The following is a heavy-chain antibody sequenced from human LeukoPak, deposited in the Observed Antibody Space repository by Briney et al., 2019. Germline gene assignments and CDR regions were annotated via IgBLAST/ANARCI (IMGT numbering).Heavy chain of an antibody. Sequence: AGGSLRLSCAASGFTFSSYSMNWVRQAPGKGLEWVSSISSSSSYIYYADSVKGRFTISRDNAKNSLYLQMNSLRAEDTAVYYCARGSSWLGGRDAFDIWGQGTMVTVSS. CDR3: ARGSSWLGGRDAFDI. CDR2: ISSSSSYI. V-gene: IGHV3-21*04. CDR1: GFTFSSYS. J-gene: IGHJ3*02. D-gene: IGHD3-10*01.